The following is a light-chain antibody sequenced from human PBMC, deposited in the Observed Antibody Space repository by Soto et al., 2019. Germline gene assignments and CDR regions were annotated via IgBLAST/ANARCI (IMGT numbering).Light chain of an antibody. V-gene: IGKV1-5*03. CDR3: QQYSTYST. CDR1: QAITNN. CDR2: KTS. Sequence: DIHMTRSPVFLSASVGDRVSMTFRASQAITNNLAWYQQKPGKAPRLLIYKTSSLESGVPSRFSGSGSGTEYTLTISSLQPDDFATYYCQQYSTYSTFGQGTRLEIK. J-gene: IGKJ5*01.